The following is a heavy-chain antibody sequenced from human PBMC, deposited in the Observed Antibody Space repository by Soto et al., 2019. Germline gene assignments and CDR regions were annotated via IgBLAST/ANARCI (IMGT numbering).Heavy chain of an antibody. D-gene: IGHD5-12*01. CDR1: GFDFSKNG. CDR2: VWHDGSNK. J-gene: IGHJ3*01. V-gene: IGHV3-33*01. CDR3: ARSMATIWNALDV. Sequence: QVQLAESGGGVVQPGGSLRLSCEASGFDFSKNGMHWVRQAPGKGLEWVADVWHDGSNKYYADSVKGRFTISRDNSKKTLYLQMNSLSAEDTAVYYCARSMATIWNALDVWGQGTLVTVSS.